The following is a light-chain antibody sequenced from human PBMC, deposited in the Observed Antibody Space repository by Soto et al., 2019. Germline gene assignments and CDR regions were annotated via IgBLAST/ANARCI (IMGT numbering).Light chain of an antibody. V-gene: IGLV2-14*01. CDR1: SSDVGAYDY. CDR3: SSYTRSSTYV. CDR2: EVT. J-gene: IGLJ1*01. Sequence: QSALTQPASVSASPGQSIAISCSGTSSDVGAYDYVSWYQHHPGKAPKLIIYEVTYRPSGVSNRFSASKSGNTASLTISGLXAEDEADYYCSSYTRSSTYVFGTGTKLTVL.